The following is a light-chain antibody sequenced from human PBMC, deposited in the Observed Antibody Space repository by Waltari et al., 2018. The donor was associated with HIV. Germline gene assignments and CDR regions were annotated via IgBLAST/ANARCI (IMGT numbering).Light chain of an antibody. CDR2: DAT. CDR1: TGTVTSDHH. V-gene: IGLV7-46*01. CDR3: LLSYGSVXL. Sequence: QTVVTQEPSLTVSPGGTVTLTCGSTTGTVTSDHHPYWFQQKPGQAPRTLIYDATDKHSWTPARFSPSFLGGKAALTLTAAQPEDEADYYCLLSYGSVXLFGGGTRLTV. J-gene: IGLJ3*02.